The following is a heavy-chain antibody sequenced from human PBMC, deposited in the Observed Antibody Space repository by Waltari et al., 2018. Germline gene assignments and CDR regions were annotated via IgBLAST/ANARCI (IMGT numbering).Heavy chain of an antibody. Sequence: QVQLQASGPGLVKPSETLSLTCTVSGGSISGYYWSWLRRPPGEGLEWIGYIYYSGTTNYSPSLKSRVTISVDTSKNQFSLKLNSVTAADTAVYYCARVGYDSSGYYSHFDYWGQGTLVTVSS. CDR3: ARVGYDSSGYYSHFDY. V-gene: IGHV4-59*08. J-gene: IGHJ4*02. CDR2: IYYSGTT. CDR1: GGSISGYY. D-gene: IGHD3-22*01.